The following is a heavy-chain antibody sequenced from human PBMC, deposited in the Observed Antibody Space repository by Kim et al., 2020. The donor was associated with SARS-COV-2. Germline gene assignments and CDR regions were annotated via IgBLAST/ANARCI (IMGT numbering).Heavy chain of an antibody. D-gene: IGHD2-8*02. J-gene: IGHJ6*02. V-gene: IGHV3-30*07. Sequence: ESVKGRVTISRDNSKNTLYLQMNSLRAEDTAVYYCAREWRMGMRHYGMDVWGQGTTVIVSS. CDR3: AREWRMGMRHYGMDV.